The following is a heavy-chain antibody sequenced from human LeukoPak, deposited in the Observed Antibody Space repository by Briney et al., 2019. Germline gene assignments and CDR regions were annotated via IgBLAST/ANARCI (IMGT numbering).Heavy chain of an antibody. CDR2: IIPILGIA. V-gene: IGHV1-69*04. D-gene: IGHD3-22*01. CDR1: GGTFSSYT. CDR3: ARDTQDYYDSSGYPVL. J-gene: IGHJ4*02. Sequence: ASVKVSCKASGGTFSSYTINWVRQAPGQGLEWMGRIIPILGIANYAQKFQGRVTITADKSTSTAYMELSSLRSEDTAVYYCARDTQDYYDSSGYPVLWGQGTLVTVSS.